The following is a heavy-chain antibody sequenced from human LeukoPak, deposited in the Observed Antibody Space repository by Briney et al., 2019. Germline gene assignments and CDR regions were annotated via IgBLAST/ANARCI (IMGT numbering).Heavy chain of an antibody. V-gene: IGHV3-74*01. CDR3: VVGGSPGY. CDR1: GLAFSAYK. D-gene: IGHD2-15*01. CDR2: ISTDGYTT. J-gene: IGHJ4*02. Sequence: PGRSLRLSCAASGLAFSAYKRHWVRQAPRKGLVWVSRISTDGYTTDYADFVQGRFTASRDNTKNTWSLEMNSLRAEDTAVYYCVVGGSPGYWGQGTLVTVSS.